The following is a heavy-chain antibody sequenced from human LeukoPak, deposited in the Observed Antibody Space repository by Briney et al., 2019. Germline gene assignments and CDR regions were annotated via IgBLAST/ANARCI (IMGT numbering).Heavy chain of an antibody. D-gene: IGHD3-16*01. CDR2: IYYSGTT. J-gene: IGHJ3*02. CDR3: ARRTGEGAFDI. Sequence: SETLSLTCTVSGGSISSHYWSWIRQPPGKGLEWIGYIYYSGTTNYNPSLKSRVTISVDTSKNQFSLKLSSVTAADTAVYYCARRTGEGAFDIWGQGTMVTVSS. CDR1: GGSISSHY. V-gene: IGHV4-59*08.